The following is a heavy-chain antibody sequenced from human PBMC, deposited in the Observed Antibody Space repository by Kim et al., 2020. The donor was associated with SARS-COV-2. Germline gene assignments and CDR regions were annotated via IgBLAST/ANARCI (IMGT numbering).Heavy chain of an antibody. CDR3: ARDKGRDYDFWSGSFYYYYYGMDV. CDR2: ISSSSSYI. D-gene: IGHD3-3*01. Sequence: GGSLRLSCAASGFTFSSYSMNWVRQAPGKGLEWVSSISSSSSYIYYADSVKGRFTISRDNAKNSLYLQMNSLRAEDTAVYYCARDKGRDYDFWSGSFYYYYYGMDVWGQGTTVTVSS. V-gene: IGHV3-21*01. J-gene: IGHJ6*02. CDR1: GFTFSSYS.